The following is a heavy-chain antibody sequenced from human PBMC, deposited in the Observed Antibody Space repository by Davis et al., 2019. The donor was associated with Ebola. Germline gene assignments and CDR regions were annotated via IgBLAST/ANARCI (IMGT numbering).Heavy chain of an antibody. CDR3: AKGGVYDSRHFGLDN. D-gene: IGHD3-22*01. J-gene: IGHJ4*02. CDR2: VRYNGNNE. CDR1: GFTLSSYG. Sequence: GSLKISCTASGFTLSSYGMHWVRQAPGKGLEWVSFVRYNGNNEYYADSVRGRFTISRDNSKSTLFLQMNSLRGEDTAVYYCAKGGVYDSRHFGLDNWGQGTLVTVSS. V-gene: IGHV3-30*02.